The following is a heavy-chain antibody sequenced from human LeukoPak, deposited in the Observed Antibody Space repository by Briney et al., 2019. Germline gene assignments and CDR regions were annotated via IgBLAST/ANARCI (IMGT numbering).Heavy chain of an antibody. CDR1: GFSFSSYE. CDR2: ISSSGSII. D-gene: IGHD3-22*01. V-gene: IGHV3-48*03. CDR3: ARRYDSSGYYFHY. J-gene: IGHJ4*02. Sequence: PGGSLRLSCAASGFSFSSYEMNWVRQAPGKGLEWVSYISSSGSIIYYADSVKGRFTISRDNAKNSLYLQMNSLRAEDTAVYYCARRYDSSGYYFHYWGQGTLVTVSS.